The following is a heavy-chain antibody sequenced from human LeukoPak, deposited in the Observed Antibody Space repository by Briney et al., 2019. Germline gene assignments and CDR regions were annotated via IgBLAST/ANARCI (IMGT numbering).Heavy chain of an antibody. D-gene: IGHD3-22*01. V-gene: IGHV1-46*01. CDR3: ARVYRDSSGYYQDYYYGMDV. Sequence: GASVKVSCKASGYTFTSYYMHWVRQAPGQGLEWMGIINPSGGSTSYAQKFQGRVTMTRDTSTSTVYMELSSLRSEDTAVYYCARVYRDSSGYYQDYYYGMDVWGQGTTVTVSS. CDR2: INPSGGST. CDR1: GYTFTSYY. J-gene: IGHJ6*02.